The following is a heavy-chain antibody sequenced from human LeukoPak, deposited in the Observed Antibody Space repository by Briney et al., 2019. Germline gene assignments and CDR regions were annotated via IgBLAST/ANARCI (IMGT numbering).Heavy chain of an antibody. CDR3: ARAKGSGWYGPNQQVDY. J-gene: IGHJ4*02. CDR2: INHSGST. CDR1: GGSFSGYY. D-gene: IGHD6-19*01. Sequence: PSETLSLTCAVYGGSFSGYYWSWIRQPPGKGLEWIGEINHSGSTYYNPSLKSRVTISVDTSKNQFSLKLSSVTAADTAVYYCARAKGSGWYGPNQQVDYWGQGTLVTVSS. V-gene: IGHV4-34*01.